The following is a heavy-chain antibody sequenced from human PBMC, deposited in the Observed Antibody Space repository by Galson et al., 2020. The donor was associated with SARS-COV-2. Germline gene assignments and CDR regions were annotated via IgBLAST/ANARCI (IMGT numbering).Heavy chain of an antibody. J-gene: IGHJ4*02. CDR1: GLPYHDSA. CDR3: SRHSGDYYYYSISSFDY. CDR2: IRSKANPYAT. Sequence: GEYLKISCDVPGLPYHDSAMHRVRQASGKGLEWVGRIRSKANPYATAYPASLKGRITISRDDSKYTAYLQINSLKTDDAAVYYCSRHSGDYYYYSISSFDYWGQGTLVSGSS. V-gene: IGHV3-73*01. D-gene: IGHD3-22*01.